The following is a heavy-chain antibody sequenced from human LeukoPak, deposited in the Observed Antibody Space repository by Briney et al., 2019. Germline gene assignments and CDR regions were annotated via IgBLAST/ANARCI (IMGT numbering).Heavy chain of an antibody. Sequence: TSETLSLTCTVSGVSISTYYWNWIRQPPGKGLEWIGYIYHSGSTNYNPSLQSRVTISVDTSKNQFSLNLNSVTAADTAVYYCARGGAARLHFQNWGQGTLVTVSS. CDR2: IYHSGST. CDR1: GVSISTYY. CDR3: ARGGAARLHFQN. J-gene: IGHJ1*01. D-gene: IGHD6-6*01. V-gene: IGHV4-59*01.